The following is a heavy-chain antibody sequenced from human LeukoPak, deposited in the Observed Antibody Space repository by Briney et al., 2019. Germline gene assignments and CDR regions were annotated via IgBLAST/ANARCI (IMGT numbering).Heavy chain of an antibody. J-gene: IGHJ4*02. CDR2: ISGSGGST. Sequence: PGGSLRLSCAASGFTFSDYWMTWVRQAPGKGLEWVSAISGSGGSTYYADSVKGRFTISRDNSKNTLYLQMSSLRAEDTAVYYCAKDRRAYSSSWYRNWGQGTLVTVSS. V-gene: IGHV3-23*01. D-gene: IGHD6-13*01. CDR3: AKDRRAYSSSWYRN. CDR1: GFTFSDYW.